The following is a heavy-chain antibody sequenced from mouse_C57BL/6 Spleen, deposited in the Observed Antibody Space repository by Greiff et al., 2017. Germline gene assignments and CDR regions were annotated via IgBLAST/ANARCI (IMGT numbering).Heavy chain of an antibody. D-gene: IGHD2-2*01. CDR2: IKPSNGGT. Sequence: VQLQQSGTELVKPGASVKLSCKASGYTFTSYWMHWVKQRPGQGLEWIENIKPSNGGTNYNEKFKNKSTLTVDKSSSTAYMQLSSLTSEDSAVYYCAREGYDSFDYWGQGTTLTVSS. J-gene: IGHJ2*01. CDR1: GYTFTSYW. CDR3: AREGYDSFDY. V-gene: IGHV1-53*01.